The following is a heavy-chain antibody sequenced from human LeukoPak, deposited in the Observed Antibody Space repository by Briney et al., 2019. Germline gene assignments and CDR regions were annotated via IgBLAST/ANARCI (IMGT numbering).Heavy chain of an antibody. CDR1: GFTFSSYA. Sequence: GGSLRLSCAASGFTFSSYAMSWVRQAPGKGLEWVSGFSSSGGGTYYADSVKGRFTVSRDNSKNTLFLQMNSLRAEDTAVYYCAKDGGLWVSAHWGDSWGRGTLVTVSS. J-gene: IGHJ4*02. D-gene: IGHD7-27*01. CDR2: FSSSGGGT. CDR3: AKDGGLWVSAHWGDS. V-gene: IGHV3-23*01.